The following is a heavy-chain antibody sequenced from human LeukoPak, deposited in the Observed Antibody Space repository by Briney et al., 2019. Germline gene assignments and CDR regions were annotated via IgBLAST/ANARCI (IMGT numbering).Heavy chain of an antibody. CDR2: IFSGGST. J-gene: IGHJ3*02. V-gene: IGHV3-53*01. D-gene: IGHD1-26*01. Sequence: GGSLRLSCAASGFSVSSNFMTWVRQASGKGLEWVSVIFSGGSTYYADSVKGRFTISRDNSKNTLYLQMNSLRVEDTAIYYCARGRRWDLLVSLIDASDIWGQGTMVTVSS. CDR1: GFSVSSNF. CDR3: ARGRRWDLLVSLIDASDI.